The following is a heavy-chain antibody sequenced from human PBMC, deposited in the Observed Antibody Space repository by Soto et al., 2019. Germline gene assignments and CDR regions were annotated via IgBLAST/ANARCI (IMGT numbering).Heavy chain of an antibody. J-gene: IGHJ4*02. CDR2: ISYSGNT. Sequence: QLQLRESGPGLVKPSETLSLTCTVSRGSISSSTFSWGWIRQPPGKGLEWIGSISYSGNTYYNLCFKSWFIVSVYKFTFEFSIKLTAVTAVDTAVYYCARQVTASVRGFITYCDSWGQGNLVTVSS. CDR1: RGSISSSTFS. D-gene: IGHD3-22*01. V-gene: IGHV4-39*01. CDR3: ARQVTASVRGFITYCDS.